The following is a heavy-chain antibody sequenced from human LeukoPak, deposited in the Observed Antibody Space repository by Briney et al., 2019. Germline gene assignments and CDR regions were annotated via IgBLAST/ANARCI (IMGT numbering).Heavy chain of an antibody. V-gene: IGHV3-30*04. CDR3: ARGPVAASYY. CDR2: ISYDGSNK. J-gene: IGHJ4*02. D-gene: IGHD6-25*01. Sequence: GGSLRLSCAASGFTFSSYAMHRVRQAPGKGLGWVAVISYDGSNKYYADSVKGRFTISRDNSKNTLYLQMNSLRAEDTAVYYCARGPVAASYYWGQGTLVTVSS. CDR1: GFTFSSYA.